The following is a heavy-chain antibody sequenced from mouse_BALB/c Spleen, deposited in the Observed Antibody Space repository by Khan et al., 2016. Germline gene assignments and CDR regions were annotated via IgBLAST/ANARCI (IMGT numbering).Heavy chain of an antibody. V-gene: IGHV2-6-7*01. Sequence: QVQLQQSGPGLVAPSQSLSITCTVAGFSLGAYGVNWVRQPPGKGLEWLGMIWGDGSTDYNSALKSRLNITKDNSKSQVFLKMNSLQSDDTARYYCARDGWGYYAMDYWGQGTSVTVSS. CDR3: ARDGWGYYAMDY. D-gene: IGHD2-2*01. CDR1: GFSLGAYG. J-gene: IGHJ4*01. CDR2: IWGDGST.